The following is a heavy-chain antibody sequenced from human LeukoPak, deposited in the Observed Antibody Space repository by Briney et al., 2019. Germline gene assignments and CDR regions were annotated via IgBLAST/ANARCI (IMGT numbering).Heavy chain of an antibody. Sequence: GGSLRLSCAASGFTFSSYWMHWVRQAPGEGLVWVSRINTDGSSTSYADSVKGRFTISRDNAKNTLYLQMNSLRAEDTAVYYCARDYDFWPYMDVWGRGTTVTVSS. J-gene: IGHJ6*03. D-gene: IGHD3-3*01. V-gene: IGHV3-74*01. CDR3: ARDYDFWPYMDV. CDR2: INTDGSST. CDR1: GFTFSSYW.